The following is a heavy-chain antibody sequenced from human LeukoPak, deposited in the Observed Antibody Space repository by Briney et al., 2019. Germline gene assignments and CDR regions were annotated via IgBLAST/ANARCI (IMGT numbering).Heavy chain of an antibody. V-gene: IGHV1-2*04. CDR2: INPNSGGT. CDR1: GYTSTGYY. D-gene: IGHD3-3*01. J-gene: IGHJ6*02. Sequence: ASVKVSCKASGYTSTGYYMHWVRQAPGQGLEWMGWINPNSGGTNYAQKFQGWVTMTRDTSISTAYMELSRLRSDDTAVYYCAREGRYYDFWSGYYYGMDVWGQGTTVTVSS. CDR3: AREGRYYDFWSGYYYGMDV.